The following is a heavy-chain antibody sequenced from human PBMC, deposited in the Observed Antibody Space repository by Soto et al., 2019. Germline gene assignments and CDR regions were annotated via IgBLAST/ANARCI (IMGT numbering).Heavy chain of an antibody. CDR1: GFTFIDYY. Sequence: PGGSLRLSCASSGFTFIDYYMSCLRQAPGNELEWVSYISSSSSYTNYEDYVKGRFTISRDNAKNSLDLQMNSLRDEDTAVYYCARAVVAATSYYFDYWGQGTLVTVSS. CDR2: ISSSSSYT. J-gene: IGHJ4*02. CDR3: ARAVVAATSYYFDY. V-gene: IGHV3-11*06. D-gene: IGHD2-15*01.